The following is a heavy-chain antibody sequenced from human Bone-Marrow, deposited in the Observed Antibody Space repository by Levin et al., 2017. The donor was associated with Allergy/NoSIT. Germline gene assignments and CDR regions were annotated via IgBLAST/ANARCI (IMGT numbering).Heavy chain of an antibody. CDR2: IFPIFGTA. CDR1: GGTFSSYA. J-gene: IGHJ4*02. D-gene: IGHD2/OR15-2a*01. Sequence: SVKVSCKASGGTFSSYAISWVRQAPGQGLEWMGGIFPIFGTANYAQKFQGRVTITADECTNTAYMELSSLRSEDTAVYYCARAHRNIFDYWGQGTLVTVSS. V-gene: IGHV1-69*13. CDR3: ARAHRNIFDY.